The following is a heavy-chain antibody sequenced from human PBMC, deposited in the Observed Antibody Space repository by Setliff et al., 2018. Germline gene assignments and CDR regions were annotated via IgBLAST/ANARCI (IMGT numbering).Heavy chain of an antibody. V-gene: IGHV4-34*01. CDR1: GGSFSGYY. D-gene: IGHD3-3*01. CDR2: INHSGST. Sequence: SETLSLTCAVYGGSFSGYYWSWIRQPPGKGLEWIGEINHSGSTNYNPSLKSRVTISVETSKNQFSLKLSSVTAADTAVYYCARVSLKTYYDFWSGYYDRYFDYWGQGTLVTVST. CDR3: ARVSLKTYYDFWSGYYDRYFDY. J-gene: IGHJ4*02.